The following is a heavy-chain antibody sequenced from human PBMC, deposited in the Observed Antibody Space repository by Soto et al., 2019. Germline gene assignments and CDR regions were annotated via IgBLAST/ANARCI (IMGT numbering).Heavy chain of an antibody. V-gene: IGHV4-59*08. J-gene: IGHJ4*02. Sequence: QVQLQESGPGLVKSSETLSLTCTVSGGSISSYYWSWIRQPPGKGLEWFGYIYYTGSTNYNPSLNTSVTRSVDTSKNHFSLKLSSVTAAHTPVYNCARRYSGTLDYWCQGTLVTVSS. CDR2: IYYTGST. CDR1: GGSISSYY. CDR3: ARRYSGTLDY. D-gene: IGHD4-4*01.